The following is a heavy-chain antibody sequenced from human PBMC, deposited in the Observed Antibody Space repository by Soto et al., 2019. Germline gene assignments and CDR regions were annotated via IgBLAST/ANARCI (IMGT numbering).Heavy chain of an antibody. J-gene: IGHJ2*01. D-gene: IGHD3-22*01. V-gene: IGHV3-30*18. CDR2: ISHDGSTK. CDR3: AKPFQRSGYYYDFWYFDV. Sequence: QVQLVESGGGVVQPGRSLRLSCAASGLTFSSYGMHWVRQAPGKGLEWVAVISHDGSTKYYAYSVRGRFTISRDNSNNTLYLQMDSLRPEDTALYYCAKPFQRSGYYYDFWYFDVWGRGTLVTVSS. CDR1: GLTFSSYG.